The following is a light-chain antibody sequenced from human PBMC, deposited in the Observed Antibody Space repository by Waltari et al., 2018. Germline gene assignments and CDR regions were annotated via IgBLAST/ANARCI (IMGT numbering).Light chain of an antibody. CDR2: VNSDGSH. J-gene: IGLJ3*02. Sequence: LVLTQSPSASASLGPSLTLTCTLLSALSSTIIAWLQQQPEKGPRYLMKVNSDGSHSKGDEIPDRFSGSSSGAERYLTISSVQSEDEADYYCQTGGHGTWVFGGGTTLTVL. CDR1: SALSSTI. V-gene: IGLV4-69*01. CDR3: QTGGHGTWV.